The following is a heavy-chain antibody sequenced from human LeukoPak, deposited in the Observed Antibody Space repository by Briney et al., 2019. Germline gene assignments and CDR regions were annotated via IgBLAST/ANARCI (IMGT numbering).Heavy chain of an antibody. CDR3: ARVTGYVMEDYFDY. J-gene: IGHJ4*02. D-gene: IGHD6-13*01. Sequence: SETLSLTCTVSGGSISSSSYYWSWIRQPPGKGLEWIGEINHSGSTNYNSSLKSRVTISVDTSKNQFSLKLSSVTAADTAVYYCARVTGYVMEDYFDYWGQGTLVTVSS. V-gene: IGHV4-39*07. CDR2: INHSGST. CDR1: GGSISSSSYY.